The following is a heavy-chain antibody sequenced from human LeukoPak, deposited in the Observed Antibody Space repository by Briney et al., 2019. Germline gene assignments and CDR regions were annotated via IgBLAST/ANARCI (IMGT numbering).Heavy chain of an antibody. Sequence: GGSLRLSCAASGFTFSSYAMLWVRQAPGKGLEYVSAFSSKGGSTYYGNSVKGRFTISRENSKNTLYLQMGSLRAEDMAVYYCARATYYYDSSGSDDAFDIWGQGTMVTVSS. D-gene: IGHD3-22*01. CDR3: ARATYYYDSSGSDDAFDI. J-gene: IGHJ3*02. V-gene: IGHV3-64*01. CDR2: FSSKGGST. CDR1: GFTFSSYA.